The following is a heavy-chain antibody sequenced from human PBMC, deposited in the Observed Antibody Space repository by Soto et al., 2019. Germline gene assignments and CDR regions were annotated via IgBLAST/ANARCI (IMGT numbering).Heavy chain of an antibody. CDR2: ISGSGGST. CDR3: AKGPYDFWSGWFDP. V-gene: IGHV3-23*01. D-gene: IGHD3-3*01. J-gene: IGHJ5*02. Sequence: EVQLLESGGGLVQPGGSLRLSCAASGFTFSSYAMSWVRQAPGKGLEWVSAISGSGGSTYYADSVKGRFTISRDNSQNPLYLQMNSLRAEETAVYYCAKGPYDFWSGWFDPWGQGTLVTVSS. CDR1: GFTFSSYA.